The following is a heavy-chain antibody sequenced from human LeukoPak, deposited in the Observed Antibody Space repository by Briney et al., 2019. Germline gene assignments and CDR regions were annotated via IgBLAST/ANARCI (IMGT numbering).Heavy chain of an antibody. CDR2: INPNSGGT. J-gene: IGHJ3*02. Sequence: ASVKVSCKASGYTFTGYYMHWVRQAPGQGLEWMGWINPNSGGTNYAQKFQGRVTMTRNTSTSTVYMELSGLRSEDTAVYYCARIRDGYNDAYDIWGQGTMVTVPS. V-gene: IGHV1-2*02. CDR1: GYTFTGYY. D-gene: IGHD5-24*01. CDR3: ARIRDGYNDAYDI.